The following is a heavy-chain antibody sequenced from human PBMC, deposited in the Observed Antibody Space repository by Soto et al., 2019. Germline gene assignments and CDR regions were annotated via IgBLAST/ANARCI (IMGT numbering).Heavy chain of an antibody. J-gene: IGHJ4*02. Sequence: QVQLQESGPGLVKPSETLSLTCSVSGVSTSNHYWTWIRKPPGQGPEWIGCIYYRGTTNYNASFNSRVTISVDTSKNQFSLKLTSVTTADTAVYYXXXXXXXXXXXXEFDYWGQGILVTVSS. CDR1: GVSTSNHY. V-gene: IGHV4-59*11. CDR2: IYYRGTT. CDR3: XXXXXXXXXXXEFDY.